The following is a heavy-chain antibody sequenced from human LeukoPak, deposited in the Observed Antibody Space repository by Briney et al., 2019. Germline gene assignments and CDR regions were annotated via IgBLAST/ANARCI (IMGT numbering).Heavy chain of an antibody. V-gene: IGHV3-72*01. J-gene: IGHJ3*02. CDR3: ARGYDGSANDAFHI. Sequence: GGSLRLSCAASGFTLSDYFVDWVRQAPGKGLEWVGRTRNKANSYSTEYAASVKGRFIISRDESKNSLYLQMNSLKTEDTAVYYCARGYDGSANDAFHIWGQGTMVTVSS. CDR2: TRNKANSYST. CDR1: GFTLSDYF. D-gene: IGHD1-26*01.